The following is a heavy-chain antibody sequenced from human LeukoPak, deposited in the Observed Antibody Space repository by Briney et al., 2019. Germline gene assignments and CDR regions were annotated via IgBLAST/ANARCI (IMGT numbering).Heavy chain of an antibody. Sequence: GGSVRLSCAVSGFTFSRYWMNWVRQAPGKGLEWLANINEDGSEKHYVDSVEGRFTVSRDNGGNSVFLQMNSLKVEDAAVYYCARGLRTAAGLDYWGQGTLVIASS. CDR3: ARGLRTAAGLDY. V-gene: IGHV3-7*04. J-gene: IGHJ4*02. CDR1: GFTFSRYW. CDR2: INEDGSEK. D-gene: IGHD6-13*01.